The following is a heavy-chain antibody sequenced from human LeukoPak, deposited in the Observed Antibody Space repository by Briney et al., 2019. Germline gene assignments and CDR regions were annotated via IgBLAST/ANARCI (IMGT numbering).Heavy chain of an antibody. J-gene: IGHJ4*02. CDR1: GFTVSYYD. CDR3: VRGATHPDY. Sequence: QTGGSLRLSCIASGFTVSYYDMSWVRQAPGKGLAWVSSISASGGSTYYADSVMGRFTISRDNSKNTLYLQMNSLRADDTAVYYCVRGATHPDYWGQGTLVTVSS. V-gene: IGHV3-23*01. CDR2: ISASGGST.